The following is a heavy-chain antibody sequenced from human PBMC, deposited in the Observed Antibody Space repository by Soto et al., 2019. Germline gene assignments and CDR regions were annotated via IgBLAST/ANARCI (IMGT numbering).Heavy chain of an antibody. CDR3: AKDRDTVTHYYYYGMDV. J-gene: IGHJ6*02. D-gene: IGHD4-4*01. CDR2: ISYDGSNK. Sequence: GGSLRLSCAASGITFSSYGMHWVRQAPGKGLEWVAVISYDGSNKYYADSVKGRFTISRDNSKNTLYLQMNSLRAEDTAVYYCAKDRDTVTHYYYYGMDVWGQGTTVTVSS. V-gene: IGHV3-30*18. CDR1: GITFSSYG.